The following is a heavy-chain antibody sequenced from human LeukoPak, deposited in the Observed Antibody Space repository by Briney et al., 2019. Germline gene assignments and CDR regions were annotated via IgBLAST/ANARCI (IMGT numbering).Heavy chain of an antibody. Sequence: ASVKVSCKASGYTFTSYDINWVRQAPGQGLEWMGWINPNSGGTNYAQKFQSRVTMTRDTSISTAYMELSRLRSDDTAVYYCARQPVGGPQRYYYYMDVWGKGTTVTVSS. V-gene: IGHV1-2*02. J-gene: IGHJ6*03. CDR3: ARQPVGGPQRYYYYMDV. D-gene: IGHD2-15*01. CDR2: INPNSGGT. CDR1: GYTFTSYD.